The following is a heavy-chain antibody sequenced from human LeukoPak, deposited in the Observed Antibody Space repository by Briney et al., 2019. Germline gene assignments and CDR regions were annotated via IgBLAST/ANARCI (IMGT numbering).Heavy chain of an antibody. J-gene: IGHJ4*02. D-gene: IGHD3-3*01. CDR2: ISAYNGNT. CDR1: GYTFTSYG. CDR3: ARDPYDFWSGYLNYFDY. V-gene: IGHV1-18*01. Sequence: GASVKVSCTASGYTFTSYGISWLRQAPGQGLEWMGWISAYNGNTNYAQKLQGRVTMTTDTSTSTAYMELRSLRSDDTAVYYCARDPYDFWSGYLNYFDYWGQGTLVTVSS.